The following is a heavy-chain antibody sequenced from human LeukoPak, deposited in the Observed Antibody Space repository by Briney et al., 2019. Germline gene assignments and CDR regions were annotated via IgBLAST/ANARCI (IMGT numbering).Heavy chain of an antibody. D-gene: IGHD5-12*01. CDR2: MHYSGGT. CDR1: GGSIVGSTYY. V-gene: IGHV4-39*07. CDR3: ARGGYSGYDPFDY. Sequence: SETLSLICSVSGGSIVGSTYYWGWIRQPPGKGLEWIASMHYSGGTYYNPSLKGRVTISVDTSKNQFSLKLSSVTAADTAVYYCARGGYSGYDPFDYWGQGTLVTVSS. J-gene: IGHJ4*02.